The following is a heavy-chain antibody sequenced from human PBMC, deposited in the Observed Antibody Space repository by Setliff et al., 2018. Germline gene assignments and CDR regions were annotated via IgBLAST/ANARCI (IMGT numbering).Heavy chain of an antibody. D-gene: IGHD3-3*01. V-gene: IGHV3-23*01. CDR2: VSVSGIST. J-gene: IGHJ4*01. CDR3: WSGRVFFDY. CDR1: GLTFNSYA. Sequence: GGSLRLSCAASGLTFNSYAMSWVRQAPGKGLEWVSSVSVSGISTYYADSVQGRFTISRDNPKNTLHLQMNGLRVEDTAIYDFWSGRVFFDYWGQGMLVTVSS.